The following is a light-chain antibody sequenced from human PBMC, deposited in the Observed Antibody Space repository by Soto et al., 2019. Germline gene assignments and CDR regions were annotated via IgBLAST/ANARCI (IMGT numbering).Light chain of an antibody. V-gene: IGLV2-8*01. CDR2: EVT. J-gene: IGLJ2*01. Sequence: QSALTQPPSASGSLGQSVTISCTGTSSDVGGYNYVSWHQQHPGKAPNLMIYEVTKRPSGVPDRFSGSKSGNTASLTVSGLQAEDEADYYCSSFAGGGNPVLFGGGTKLTV. CDR1: SSDVGGYNY. CDR3: SSFAGGGNPVL.